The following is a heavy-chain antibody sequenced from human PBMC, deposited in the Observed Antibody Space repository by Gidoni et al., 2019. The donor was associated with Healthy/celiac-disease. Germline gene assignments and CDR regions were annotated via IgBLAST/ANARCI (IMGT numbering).Heavy chain of an antibody. CDR3: ARDRAPRGLQCFDY. Sequence: VQLEQAGAEVKTPGSTVKVSGKAAVCTFSTYAISWGRQAPGQGLEWMGGIIPNFGTANYAQKFQGRFTITADDSTSTAYMELSSLRSEDTAVYYCARDRAPRGLQCFDYWGQGTLVTVSS. CDR2: IIPNFGTA. J-gene: IGHJ4*02. CDR1: VCTFSTYA. D-gene: IGHD4-4*01. V-gene: IGHV1-69*01.